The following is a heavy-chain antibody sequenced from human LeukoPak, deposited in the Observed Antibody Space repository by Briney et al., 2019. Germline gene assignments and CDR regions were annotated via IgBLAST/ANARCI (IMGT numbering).Heavy chain of an antibody. D-gene: IGHD3-9*01. CDR3: ARSPHILTGENFDY. Sequence: ASVKVSCKASGYSFTAYYMHWVRQAPGQGLEWMGWINPNSGGTHYAQKFQGRVTMTRDTSITTAYMEMSRLRSDDTALYYCARSPHILTGENFDYWGQGTLVTVSS. J-gene: IGHJ4*02. CDR1: GYSFTAYY. V-gene: IGHV1-2*02. CDR2: INPNSGGT.